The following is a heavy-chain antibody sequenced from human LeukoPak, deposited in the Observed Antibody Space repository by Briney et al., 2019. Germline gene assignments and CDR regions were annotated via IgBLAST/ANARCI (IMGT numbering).Heavy chain of an antibody. CDR2: ISGSDGNT. V-gene: IGHV3-23*01. CDR3: AKATPSYYYDSSDDYFDY. CDR1: GFTFSSYA. Sequence: GGSLRLSCAASGFTFSSYAMSWVRQAPGKGLEWVSSISGSDGNTYYADSVKGRFTISRDNSKNTLYLQMNSLRAEDTAVYYCAKATPSYYYDSSDDYFDYWGQGTLVTVSS. D-gene: IGHD3-22*01. J-gene: IGHJ4*02.